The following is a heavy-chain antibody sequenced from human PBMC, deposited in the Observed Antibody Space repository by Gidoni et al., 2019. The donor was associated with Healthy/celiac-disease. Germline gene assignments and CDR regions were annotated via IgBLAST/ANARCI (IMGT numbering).Heavy chain of an antibody. CDR3: ARAFEQDRYFDY. CDR2: IWYDGSNK. D-gene: IGHD3-22*01. V-gene: IGHV3-33*01. Sequence: QVQLVESGGGVVQPGRSLRLSCAASGFTFSSYGMHWVRQAPGKGLEWVAVIWYDGSNKYYADSVKGRFTISRDNSKNTLYLQMNSLRAEDTAVYYCARAFEQDRYFDYWGQGTLVTVSS. J-gene: IGHJ4*02. CDR1: GFTFSSYG.